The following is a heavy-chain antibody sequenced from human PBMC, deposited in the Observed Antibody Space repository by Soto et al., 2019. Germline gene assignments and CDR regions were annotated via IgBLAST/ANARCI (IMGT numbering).Heavy chain of an antibody. V-gene: IGHV4-39*02. CDR1: GGSISSSSYY. J-gene: IGHJ4*02. D-gene: IGHD3-10*01. Sequence: QLQLQESGPGLVKPSETLSLTCTVSGGSISSSSYYWGWIRQPPGKGLEWIGNIYYSGSAYYNPSLKSRVTISVDMSINNFSLKLSSVTAADTAVYYCARRGVSGPVDYWGQGTLVTVSS. CDR2: IYYSGSA. CDR3: ARRGVSGPVDY.